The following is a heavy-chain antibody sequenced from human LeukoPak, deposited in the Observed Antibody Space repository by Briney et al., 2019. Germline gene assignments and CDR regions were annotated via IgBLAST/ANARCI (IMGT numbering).Heavy chain of an antibody. J-gene: IGHJ4*02. CDR3: ARRTDSSSWYCTWFYY. D-gene: IGHD6-13*01. V-gene: IGHV4-39*01. CDR1: GGSISSSSYY. Sequence: SEILSLTCTISGGSISSSSYYWGWIRQPPGKGLEWIGSIYYSGSTYYNPSLESRVTISVDTSKNQFSLKLSSVTAADTAVYYCARRTDSSSWYCTWFYYWGQGTLVTVSS. CDR2: IYYSGST.